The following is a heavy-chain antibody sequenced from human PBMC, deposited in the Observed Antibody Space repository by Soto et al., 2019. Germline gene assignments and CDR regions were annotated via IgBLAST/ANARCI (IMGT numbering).Heavy chain of an antibody. V-gene: IGHV1-69*02. Sequence: SVKVSCKASGGTFSSYTISWVRQAPGQGLEWMGRIIPILGIANYAQKFQGRVTITADKSTSTAYMELSSLRSEDTAVYYCARGRCSGGSCYDAFDIWGQGTMVTV. CDR2: IIPILGIA. CDR3: ARGRCSGGSCYDAFDI. D-gene: IGHD2-15*01. CDR1: GGTFSSYT. J-gene: IGHJ3*02.